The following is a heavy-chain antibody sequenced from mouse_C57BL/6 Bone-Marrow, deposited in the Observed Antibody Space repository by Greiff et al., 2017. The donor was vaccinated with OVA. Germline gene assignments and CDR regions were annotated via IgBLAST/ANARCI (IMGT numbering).Heavy chain of an antibody. CDR1: GYTFTSYW. V-gene: IGHV1-64*01. CDR2: IHPNSGST. Sequence: QVQLQQPGAELVKPGASVKLSCKASGYTFTSYWMHWVKQRPGQGLEWIGMIHPNSGSTNYNEKFKSKATLTVDKSSSTAYMQLSSLTSEDSAVYYWARITASLAYWGQGTLVTVSA. D-gene: IGHD3-1*01. J-gene: IGHJ3*01. CDR3: ARITASLAY.